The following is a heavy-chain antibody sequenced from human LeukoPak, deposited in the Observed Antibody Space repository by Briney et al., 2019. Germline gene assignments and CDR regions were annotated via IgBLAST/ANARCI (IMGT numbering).Heavy chain of an antibody. V-gene: IGHV3-21*01. Sequence: GGSLRLSCAASGFIFNTYAMSWVRQAPGKGLEWVSGISSTGDNTYYVDSVKGRFTISGDNAKNSLYQQMNSLRAEDTAVYYRARDRGLSSITMVRGYVDVWGQGTTVTVSS. CDR2: ISSTGDNT. D-gene: IGHD3-10*01. J-gene: IGHJ6*02. CDR1: GFIFNTYA. CDR3: ARDRGLSSITMVRGYVDV.